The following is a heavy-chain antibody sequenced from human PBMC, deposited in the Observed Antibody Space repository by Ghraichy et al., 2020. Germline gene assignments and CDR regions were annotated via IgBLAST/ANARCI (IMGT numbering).Heavy chain of an antibody. V-gene: IGHV4-4*02. CDR3: ARDLSNYYDSSGYYRGLDYYGMDV. D-gene: IGHD3-22*01. CDR1: GVSISSSNW. J-gene: IGHJ6*02. Sequence: SETLSLTCAVSGVSISSSNWWSWVRQPPGKGLEWIGEIYHSGSTNYNPSLQSRVTISVDKSKNQFSLKLRSVTAADTAVYYCARDLSNYYDSSGYYRGLDYYGMDVWGQGTTVTVSS. CDR2: IYHSGST.